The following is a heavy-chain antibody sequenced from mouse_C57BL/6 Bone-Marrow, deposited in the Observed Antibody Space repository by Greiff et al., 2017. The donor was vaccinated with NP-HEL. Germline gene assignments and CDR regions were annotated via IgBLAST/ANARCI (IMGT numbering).Heavy chain of an antibody. J-gene: IGHJ3*01. CDR3: TFDGYYEAWFAY. D-gene: IGHD2-3*01. Sequence: EVKLQESGAELVRPGASVKLSCTASGFNIKDDYMHWVKQRPEQGLEWIGWIDPENGDTEYASKFQGKATITADKSSNTAYLQLSSLTSEDTAVYYCTFDGYYEAWFAYWGQGTLVTVSA. V-gene: IGHV14-4*01. CDR1: GFNIKDDY. CDR2: IDPENGDT.